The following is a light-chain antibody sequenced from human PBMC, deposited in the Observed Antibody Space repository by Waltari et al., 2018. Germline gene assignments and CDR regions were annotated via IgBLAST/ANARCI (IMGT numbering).Light chain of an antibody. J-gene: IGLJ2*01. CDR3: CSYAGSNTLVV. CDR1: SSDVGSSNL. V-gene: IGLV2-23*02. Sequence: QSALTQPASVSGSPGQSITISCTGTSSDVGSSNLVSWYQQHPGKAPNLMIYEVNKRPSGISNRFSGSKSANTASLTISGLQPEDEADYYCCSYAGSNTLVVFGGGTKLTVL. CDR2: EVN.